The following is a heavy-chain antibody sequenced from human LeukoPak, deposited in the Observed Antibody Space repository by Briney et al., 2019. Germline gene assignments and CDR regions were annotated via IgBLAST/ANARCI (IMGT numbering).Heavy chain of an antibody. Sequence: GGSLRLSCAASGFTFSNAWMSWVRQAPGKGLEWVGRIKSKTDGETTDYAAPVKGRFTISRDDSKNTLYLQMNSLKTEDTAMYYCTRVTAYYDYGMDVWGQGTTVTVSS. D-gene: IGHD2-21*02. CDR3: TRVTAYYDYGMDV. CDR1: GFTFSNAW. J-gene: IGHJ6*02. V-gene: IGHV3-15*01. CDR2: IKSKTDGETT.